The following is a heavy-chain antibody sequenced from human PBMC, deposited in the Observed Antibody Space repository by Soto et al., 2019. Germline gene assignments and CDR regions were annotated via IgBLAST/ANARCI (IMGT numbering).Heavy chain of an antibody. CDR3: ARVMITFGGVIDHLLDY. V-gene: IGHV1-69*06. D-gene: IGHD3-16*02. CDR2: IFPIFGTA. J-gene: IGHJ4*02. CDR1: GGTFSSYA. Sequence: QVQLVQSGAEVKKPGSSVKVSCKASGGTFSSYAISWVRQAPGQGLEWMGGIFPIFGTANYAQKFQGRVTITADKSTSTAYMELSSLRSEDTAVYYCARVMITFGGVIDHLLDYWGQGTLVTVSS.